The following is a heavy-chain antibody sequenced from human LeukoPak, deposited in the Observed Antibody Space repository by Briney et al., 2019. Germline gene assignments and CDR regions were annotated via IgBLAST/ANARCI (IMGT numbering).Heavy chain of an antibody. CDR2: ISSSSSYI. CDR1: GFTFSSYS. CDR3: ARADWDTAMIDY. Sequence: SGGSLRLSCAASGFTFSSYSMNWVRQAPGKGLEWVSSISSSSSYIYYADSVKGRFTISRNNAKNSLYLQMNSLRAEDTAVYYCARADWDTAMIDYWGQGTLVTVSS. V-gene: IGHV3-21*01. D-gene: IGHD5-18*01. J-gene: IGHJ4*02.